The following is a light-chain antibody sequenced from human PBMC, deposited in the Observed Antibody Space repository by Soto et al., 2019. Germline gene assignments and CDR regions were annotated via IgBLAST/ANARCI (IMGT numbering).Light chain of an antibody. Sequence: DIQMTQSPSSLSASVGDRVTITCRASQSISSYLNWYQQKPGKAPKLLIYAASSLQSGVTSRFSGSGSGTDVTLTISSLQPEDFATYYWQQSYSTPRLTFGGGTKVEIK. J-gene: IGKJ4*01. CDR3: QQSYSTPRLT. CDR2: AAS. V-gene: IGKV1-39*01. CDR1: QSISSY.